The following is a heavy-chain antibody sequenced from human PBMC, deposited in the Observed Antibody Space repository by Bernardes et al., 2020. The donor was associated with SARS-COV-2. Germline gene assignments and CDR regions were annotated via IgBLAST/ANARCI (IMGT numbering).Heavy chain of an antibody. CDR3: ARGKWELFGSYGMDV. Sequence: SETLSLTCTVPGGSISSGSYYWSWIRQPAGTGLEWTGRIYTSGSTNYNPSLKSRVTISVDTSKNQFSLKLSSVTAADTAVYYCARGKWELFGSYGMDVWGQGTTVTVSS. V-gene: IGHV4-61*02. J-gene: IGHJ6*02. CDR2: IYTSGST. CDR1: GGSISSGSYY. D-gene: IGHD1-26*01.